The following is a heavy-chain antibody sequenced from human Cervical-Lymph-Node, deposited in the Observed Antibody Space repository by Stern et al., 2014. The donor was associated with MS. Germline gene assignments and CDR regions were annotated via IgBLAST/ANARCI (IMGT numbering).Heavy chain of an antibody. D-gene: IGHD1-1*01. J-gene: IGHJ4*02. CDR3: GRELSQLLVY. CDR1: GGTFNTYA. V-gene: IGHV1-69*01. CDR2: IITIFGKA. Sequence: VQLVESGAEVKKPGSSGKVSCKASGGTFNTYAISWVRQAPGQGLEWMGGIITIFGKANYAQKFQGRVTITADESTSTAYMELSSLRSEDTAVYYCGRELSQLLVYWGQGTLVTVSS.